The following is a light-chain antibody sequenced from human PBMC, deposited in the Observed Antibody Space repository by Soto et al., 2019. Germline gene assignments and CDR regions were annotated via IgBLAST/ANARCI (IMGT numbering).Light chain of an antibody. CDR2: GAS. V-gene: IGKV3-20*01. Sequence: EIVLTQSPGTLYLSPGETATLCCRASQTVRNNYLAWYQQKPGQAPRLLIYGASSRATGIPDRFSGSGSGTDFTPTISRLEPEDFAVYYCQQYGRSITFGQGTHWRL. CDR3: QQYGRSIT. CDR1: QTVRNNY. J-gene: IGKJ5*01.